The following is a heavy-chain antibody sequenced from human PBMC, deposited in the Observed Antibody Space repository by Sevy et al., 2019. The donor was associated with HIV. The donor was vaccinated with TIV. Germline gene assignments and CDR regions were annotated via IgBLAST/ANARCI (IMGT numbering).Heavy chain of an antibody. D-gene: IGHD3-10*01. CDR1: GASISRSSYD. J-gene: IGHJ4*02. CDR3: ARHGGLVVRAFDF. V-gene: IGHV4-39*01. CDR2: IFYSGRT. Sequence: SETLSLTCTVSGASISRSSYDWGWIRQPPGKGLEWVGSIFYSGRTQYNPALNSRVTIYADTSKNQFSLTLSSVTVADTAVYYCARHGGLVVRAFDFWGQGALVTVSS.